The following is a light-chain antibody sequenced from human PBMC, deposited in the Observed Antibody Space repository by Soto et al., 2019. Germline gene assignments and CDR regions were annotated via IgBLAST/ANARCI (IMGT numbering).Light chain of an antibody. CDR1: DSDVGGYNF. CDR2: EVY. CDR3: SSYAASDNFVI. Sequence: QLVLTQPPSASGSPGQSVTISCTGTDSDVGGYNFVSWYQQHPGRAPKLMIYEVYQRPSGVPDRFSGSKSGNTASLTVSGLQAEDEANYYCSSYAASDNFVIFGGGTKLTVL. J-gene: IGLJ2*01. V-gene: IGLV2-8*01.